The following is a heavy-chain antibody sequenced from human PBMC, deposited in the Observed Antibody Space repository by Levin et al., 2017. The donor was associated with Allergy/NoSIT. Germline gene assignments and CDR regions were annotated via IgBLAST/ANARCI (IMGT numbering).Heavy chain of an antibody. CDR3: ARLSSSWYGAVDI. CDR2: INWNGGST. Sequence: GESLKISCAASGFTFDDYGMSWVRQAPGKGLEWVSGINWNGGSTAYADSVKGRFTISRDNVQNSLYLPMNSLRAEDTALFYCARLSSSWYGAVDIWGQGTMVTVSS. V-gene: IGHV3-20*04. CDR1: GFTFDDYG. J-gene: IGHJ3*02. D-gene: IGHD6-13*01.